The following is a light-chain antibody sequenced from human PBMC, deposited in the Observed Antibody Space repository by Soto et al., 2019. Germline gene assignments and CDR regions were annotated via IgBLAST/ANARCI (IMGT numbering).Light chain of an antibody. CDR1: KLGDKY. V-gene: IGLV3-1*01. J-gene: IGLJ2*01. CDR3: QAWDSSTVV. Sequence: SYELTQPPSVSVSPGQTASITCYGDKLGDKYACWYQQKPGQSPVLVIYQGSKRPSGIPERFSGSNSGNTATLTISGTQAMDEADYYCQAWDSSTVVFGGGTKLTVL. CDR2: QGS.